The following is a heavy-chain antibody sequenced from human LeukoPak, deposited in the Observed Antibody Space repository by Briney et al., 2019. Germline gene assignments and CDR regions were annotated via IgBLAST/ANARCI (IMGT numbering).Heavy chain of an antibody. V-gene: IGHV4-39*07. D-gene: IGHD3-22*01. CDR2: IYYSGST. CDR3: ARALRVTMIVVVITTTPGYFDY. CDR1: GGSISSSSYY. Sequence: PSETLSFTCTVSGGSISSSSYYWGWIRQPPGKGLEWIGSIYYSGSTYYNPSLKSRVTISVDTSKNQFSLKLSSVTAADTAVYYCARALRVTMIVVVITTTPGYFDYWGQGTLVTVSS. J-gene: IGHJ4*02.